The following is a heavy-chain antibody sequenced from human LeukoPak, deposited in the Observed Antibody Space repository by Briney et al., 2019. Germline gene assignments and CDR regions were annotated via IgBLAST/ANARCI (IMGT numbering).Heavy chain of an antibody. CDR3: ARDSNWNYVNAFDI. CDR2: ISYDGSNK. CDR1: GFTFSSYA. J-gene: IGHJ3*02. Sequence: GGSLRLSCAASGFTFSSYAMHWVRQAPGKGLEGVAVISYDGSNKYYADSVKGRFTISRDNSKNRLYLQMNSLRAEDTAVYYCARDSNWNYVNAFDIWGQGTMVTVSS. V-gene: IGHV3-30-3*01. D-gene: IGHD1-7*01.